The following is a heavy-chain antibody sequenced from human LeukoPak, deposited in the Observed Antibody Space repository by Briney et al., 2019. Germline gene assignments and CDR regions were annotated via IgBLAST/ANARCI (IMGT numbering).Heavy chain of an antibody. CDR1: GYSISSGYF. V-gene: IGHV4-38-2*01. CDR3: VRANTLQGVDV. J-gene: IGHJ6*04. Sequence: PSETLSLTCAVSGYSISSGYFWGWIWQSPGKGLERIGSFSHRGGTYYNPSLQSRVTISIDTSKNQFSLRLNSVTAADTAVYYCVRANTLQGVDVWGKGTTVTVSS. CDR2: FSHRGGT.